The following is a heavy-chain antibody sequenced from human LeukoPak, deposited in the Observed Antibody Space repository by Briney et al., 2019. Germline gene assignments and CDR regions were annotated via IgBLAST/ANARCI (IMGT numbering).Heavy chain of an antibody. Sequence: KPSETLSLTCAVYGGPFSGYYWSWIRQPPGKGLEWMGEMNHSASTSYNPSLKSRVTISVDTSKNQFSLKRRSGTAAGTAVYYCASAVAGTRDAFDIWGQGTTVTVSS. V-gene: IGHV4-34*01. J-gene: IGHJ3*02. D-gene: IGHD6-19*01. CDR1: GGPFSGYY. CDR3: ASAVAGTRDAFDI. CDR2: MNHSAST.